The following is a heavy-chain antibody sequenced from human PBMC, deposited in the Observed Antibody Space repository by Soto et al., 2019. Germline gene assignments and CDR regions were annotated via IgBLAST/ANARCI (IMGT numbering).Heavy chain of an antibody. J-gene: IGHJ6*02. CDR2: ISGSGGST. Sequence: EVQLLESGGGLVQPGGSLRLSCAASGFTFSSYXXSXXXXXXXXXXEWVSAISGSGGSTYYADSVKGRFTISRDNSKXXXXXXXXXXXXXXXXXXXXXXDPXXXXXGRPYYYGMDVWGQGTTVTVSS. CDR3: XXDPXXXXXGRPYYYGMDV. CDR1: GFTFSSYX. V-gene: IGHV3-23*01.